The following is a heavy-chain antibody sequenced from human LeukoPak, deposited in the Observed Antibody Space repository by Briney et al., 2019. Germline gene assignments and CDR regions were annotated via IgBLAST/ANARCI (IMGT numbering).Heavy chain of an antibody. CDR1: GVSISAYY. V-gene: IGHV4-4*07. J-gene: IGHJ3*02. D-gene: IGHD3-3*01. Sequence: NSSETLSLTCTVSGVSISAYYWSWIRQPAGNGLEWIGRIYPGESIYARENTYYNPSLKSRVSMSGDTSKNQLSLKLSSVTAADTAVYYCARELSPHVDFWSGYAAYDAFDIWGQGTMVTVSS. CDR3: ARELSPHVDFWSGYAAYDAFDI. CDR2: IYPGESIYARENT.